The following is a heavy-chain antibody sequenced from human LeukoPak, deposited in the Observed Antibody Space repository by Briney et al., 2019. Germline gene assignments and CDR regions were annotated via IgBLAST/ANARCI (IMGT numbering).Heavy chain of an antibody. CDR2: IYYSGST. V-gene: IGHV4-59*01. CDR3: ASSVTMDAFDI. J-gene: IGHJ3*02. D-gene: IGHD4-17*01. CDR1: GFSISSYY. Sequence: SETLSLTCTVSGFSISSYYWSWIRQPPGKGLEWIGYIYYSGSTNYNPSLKSRVTISVDTSKNQFSLKLSSVTAADTAVYYCASSVTMDAFDIWGQGTMVTVSS.